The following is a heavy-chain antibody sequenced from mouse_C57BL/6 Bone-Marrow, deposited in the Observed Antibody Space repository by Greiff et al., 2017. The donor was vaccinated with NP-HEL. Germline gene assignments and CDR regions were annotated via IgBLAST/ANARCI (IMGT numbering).Heavy chain of an antibody. D-gene: IGHD2-4*01. J-gene: IGHJ3*01. Sequence: QVQLQQPGAELVMPGASVKLSCKASGYTFTSYWMQWVKQRPGQGLEWIGEIDPSDSYTNYNQKFKGKATLTVDTSSSTAYMQLSSLTSEDSAVYYCARPIYYDYDWFAYWGQGTLVTVSA. V-gene: IGHV1-50*01. CDR3: ARPIYYDYDWFAY. CDR1: GYTFTSYW. CDR2: IDPSDSYT.